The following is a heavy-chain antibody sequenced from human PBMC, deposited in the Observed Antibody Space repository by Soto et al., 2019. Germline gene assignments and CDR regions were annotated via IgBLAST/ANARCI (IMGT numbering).Heavy chain of an antibody. V-gene: IGHV3-15*07. Sequence: PGGSLRLSCAASGFTFSSAWMNWVRQAPGKGLEWVGRIKSKTDGGTTDYAAPVKGRFTISRDDSKNTLYLQMNSLKTEDTAVYYCTTDRVKSYHSSGQLSYYYYGMDVWGQGTTVTVSS. CDR1: GFTFSSAW. J-gene: IGHJ6*02. CDR3: TTDRVKSYHSSGQLSYYYYGMDV. D-gene: IGHD3-22*01. CDR2: IKSKTDGGTT.